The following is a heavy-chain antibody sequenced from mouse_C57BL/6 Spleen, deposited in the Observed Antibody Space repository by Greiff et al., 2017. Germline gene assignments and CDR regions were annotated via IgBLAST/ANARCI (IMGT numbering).Heavy chain of an antibody. J-gene: IGHJ1*03. V-gene: IGHV1-85*01. CDR3: ARGGSDWYFDV. CDR1: GYTFTSYD. CDR2: IYPRDGST. Sequence: VQRVESGPELVKPGASVKLSCKASGYTFTSYDINWVKQRPGQGLEWIGWIYPRDGSTKYNEKFKGKATLTVDTSSSTAYMELHSLTSEDSAVYFCARGGSDWYFDVWGTGTTVTVSS.